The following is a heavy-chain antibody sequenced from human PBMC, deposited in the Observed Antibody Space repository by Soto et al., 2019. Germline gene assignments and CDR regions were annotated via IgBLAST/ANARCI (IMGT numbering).Heavy chain of an antibody. D-gene: IGHD1-20*01. Sequence: ASVKVSCKVSGYTFTDHFFHWVRQAPGQGLEWMGCIDPNSGGTKYAQEFQGRVTMTRDTSISTVNMELSRLRFDDTAVYYCARGGGRYNTAYWGLGTLVTV. CDR2: IDPNSGGT. J-gene: IGHJ4*02. V-gene: IGHV1-2*02. CDR1: GYTFTDHF. CDR3: ARGGGRYNTAY.